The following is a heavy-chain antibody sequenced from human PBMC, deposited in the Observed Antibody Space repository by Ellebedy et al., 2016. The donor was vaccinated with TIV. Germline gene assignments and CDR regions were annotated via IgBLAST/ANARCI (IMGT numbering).Heavy chain of an antibody. CDR1: GGTFSSYA. D-gene: IGHD2-21*01. Sequence: AASVKVSCKASGGTFSSYAISWVRQAPGQGLEWMGRIIPILGIANYAQKFQGRVTITADKSTSTAYMELSSLRSEDTAVYYCARGELVNWFDPWGQGTLVTVSS. J-gene: IGHJ5*02. CDR3: ARGELVNWFDP. V-gene: IGHV1-69*04. CDR2: IIPILGIA.